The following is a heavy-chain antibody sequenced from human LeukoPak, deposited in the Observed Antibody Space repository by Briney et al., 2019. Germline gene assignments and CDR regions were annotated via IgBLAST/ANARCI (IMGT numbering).Heavy chain of an antibody. CDR1: GFTFSSYI. J-gene: IGHJ4*02. CDR2: ISYDGTNK. CDR3: ARGGTSGYYSAFDY. D-gene: IGHD3-22*01. Sequence: GGSLRLSCADSGFTFSSYIMNWVRQAPGKGLEWVALISYDGTNKYYTDAVKGRFTISRDNSKSTLYLQMNSLRAEDTAVYYCARGGTSGYYSAFDYWGQGTLVTVSS. V-gene: IGHV3-30-3*01.